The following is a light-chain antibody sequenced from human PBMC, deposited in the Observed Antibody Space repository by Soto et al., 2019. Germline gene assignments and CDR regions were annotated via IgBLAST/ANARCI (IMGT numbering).Light chain of an antibody. J-gene: IGKJ1*01. CDR3: QHYNSYSEA. Sequence: DTQITPAPSTMSASVGDRVTLTFRASQSISSWLAWYQQKPGKAPKLLIYKASTLKSGVPSRFSGSGSGTEFTLTISSLQPDDFATYYCQHYNSYSEAFGQGTKVDIK. V-gene: IGKV1-5*03. CDR2: KAS. CDR1: QSISSW.